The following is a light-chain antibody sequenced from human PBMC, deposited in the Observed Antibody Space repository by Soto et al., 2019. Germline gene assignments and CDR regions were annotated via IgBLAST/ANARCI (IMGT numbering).Light chain of an antibody. CDR3: QQCGNWPPIT. V-gene: IGKV4-1*01. Sequence: DIVMTESPDSLAVSLGERATINCKSSQSVLYSSNNKNYLTWYQQKPGQPPKLLIYWASTRESGVPDRFSGSGSGTDFTLTISSLEPEDFAVYYCQQCGNWPPITFGQGTRLEIK. CDR2: WAS. CDR1: QSVLYSSNNKNY. J-gene: IGKJ5*01.